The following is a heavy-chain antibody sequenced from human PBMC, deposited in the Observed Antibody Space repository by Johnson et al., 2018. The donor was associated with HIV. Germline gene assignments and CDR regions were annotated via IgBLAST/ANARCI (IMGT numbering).Heavy chain of an antibody. Sequence: QEQLVESGGGLVKPGGSLRLSCAASGFTFSDYYMSWIRQAPGKGLEWVSYISSSGSTIYYADSVKGRFTISRDNAKNSLYLQMNSLRAEDTAVYYCAKGRLVGATTYDAFDIWGQGTMVTVSS. CDR1: GFTFSDYY. V-gene: IGHV3-11*04. D-gene: IGHD1-26*01. CDR3: AKGRLVGATTYDAFDI. J-gene: IGHJ3*02. CDR2: ISSSGSTI.